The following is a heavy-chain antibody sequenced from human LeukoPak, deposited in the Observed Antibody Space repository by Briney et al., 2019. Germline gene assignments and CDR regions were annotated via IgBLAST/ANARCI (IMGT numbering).Heavy chain of an antibody. D-gene: IGHD5-18*01. V-gene: IGHV4-34*01. Sequence: PSETLSLTCAVYGGSFSGYYWSWIRQPPGKGLEWSGEINHSGSTNYNPSLKSRVTISVDTSKNQFSLKLSSVTAADTAVYYCARGPRIQLWLRGYNWFDPWGQGILVTVSS. CDR2: INHSGST. CDR3: ARGPRIQLWLRGYNWFDP. J-gene: IGHJ5*02. CDR1: GGSFSGYY.